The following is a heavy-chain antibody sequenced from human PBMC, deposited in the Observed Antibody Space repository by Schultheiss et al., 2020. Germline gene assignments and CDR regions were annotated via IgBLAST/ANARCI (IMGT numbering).Heavy chain of an antibody. CDR1: GFTFSTYA. CDR2: ISGSGGST. Sequence: GESLKISCAASGFTFSTYAMSWVRQAPGKGLEWVSAISGSGGSTYYADSVKGRFTISRDNSKNTLYLQMNSLRAEDTAVYYCAKEVAPYSSGWYLFDYWGQGTLVTVSS. D-gene: IGHD6-19*01. V-gene: IGHV3-23*01. CDR3: AKEVAPYSSGWYLFDY. J-gene: IGHJ4*02.